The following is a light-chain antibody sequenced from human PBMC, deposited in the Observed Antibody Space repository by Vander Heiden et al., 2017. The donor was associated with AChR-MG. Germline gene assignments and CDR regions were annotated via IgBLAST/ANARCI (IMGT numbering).Light chain of an antibody. CDR1: QSVNSRY. V-gene: IGKV3-20*01. J-gene: IGKJ4*01. Sequence: EIVLPQSPGTLSLSPGERATLSCRASQSVNSRYLAWYQQKPGQAPRLLIYGTSNRATGIPDRFSGSVSGTDFTLTISRLEPEDCVVYYCQQYGNSPPLTFGGGTKVEIK. CDR3: QQYGNSPPLT. CDR2: GTS.